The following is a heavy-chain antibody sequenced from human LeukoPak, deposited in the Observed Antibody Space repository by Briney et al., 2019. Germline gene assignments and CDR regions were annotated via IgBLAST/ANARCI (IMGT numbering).Heavy chain of an antibody. J-gene: IGHJ4*02. D-gene: IGHD6-19*01. CDR2: INHSGST. CDR1: GGSISSHY. CDR3: ARDRGWATYFDY. Sequence: SETLSLTCTVSGGSISSHYWSWIRQPPGKGLEWIGEINHSGSTNYNPSPKSRVTISVDTSKNQFSLKLSSVTAADTAVYYCARDRGWATYFDYWGQGTLVTVSS. V-gene: IGHV4-34*01.